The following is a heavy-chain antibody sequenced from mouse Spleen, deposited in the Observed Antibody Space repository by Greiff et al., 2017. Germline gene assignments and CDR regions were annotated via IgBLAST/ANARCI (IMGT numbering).Heavy chain of an antibody. CDR3: ARGGYYYGSRDFFDY. Sequence: EVMLVESGGGLVKPGGSLKLSCAASGFTFSDYGMHWVRQAPEKGLEWVAYISSGSSTIYYADTVKGRFTISRDNAKNTLFLQMTSLRSEDTAMYYCARGGYYYGSRDFFDYWGQGTTLTVSS. D-gene: IGHD1-1*01. V-gene: IGHV5-17*01. CDR1: GFTFSDYG. J-gene: IGHJ2*01. CDR2: ISSGSSTI.